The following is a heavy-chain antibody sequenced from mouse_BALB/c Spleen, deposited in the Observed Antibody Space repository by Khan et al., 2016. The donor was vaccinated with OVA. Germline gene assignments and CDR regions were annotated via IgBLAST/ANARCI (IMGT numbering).Heavy chain of an antibody. Sequence: VQLQQSGAALVKPGASVDLSCTASGFNIKDTYIHWVKQRPEQGLEWIGRIAPANGNTKYDPKFQGKATITADTSSNTSYLRLSSLTSEDTAVYFWALPAYDPRDFDVWGAGTTVTVSS. CDR3: ALPAYDPRDFDV. D-gene: IGHD2-3*01. J-gene: IGHJ1*01. CDR1: GFNIKDTY. CDR2: IAPANGNT. V-gene: IGHV14-3*02.